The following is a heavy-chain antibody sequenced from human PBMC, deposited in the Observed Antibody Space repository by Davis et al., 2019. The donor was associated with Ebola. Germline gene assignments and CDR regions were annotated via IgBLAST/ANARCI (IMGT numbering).Heavy chain of an antibody. J-gene: IGHJ4*02. V-gene: IGHV4-34*01. CDR2: INHSGST. CDR3: ARREIDGDYVQDS. Sequence: SATLSLTCAVYGGSFSGYYWSWIRQPPGKGLEWIGEINHSGSTNYNPSPKSRVTSSVDTSKNQFSLKLSSVTAADTAVYYWARREIDGDYVQDSWGQGTLVTVSS. CDR1: GGSFSGYY. D-gene: IGHD4-17*01.